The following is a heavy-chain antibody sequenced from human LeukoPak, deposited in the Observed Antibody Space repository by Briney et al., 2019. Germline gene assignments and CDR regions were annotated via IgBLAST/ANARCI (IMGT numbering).Heavy chain of an antibody. J-gene: IGHJ4*02. CDR3: ARVGAVAGDY. CDR2: ISSSSSYI. D-gene: IGHD6-19*01. Sequence: PGGSLRLSCAASGFTFSSYSMNWVRQAPGKGLEWISSISSSSSYIYYADSVKGRFTISRDNAKNSLYLQMNSLRAEDTAVYYCARVGAVAGDYWGQGTLVTVSS. CDR1: GFTFSSYS. V-gene: IGHV3-21*01.